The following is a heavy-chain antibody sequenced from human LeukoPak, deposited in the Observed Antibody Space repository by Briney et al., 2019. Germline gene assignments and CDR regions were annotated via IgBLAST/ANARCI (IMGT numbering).Heavy chain of an antibody. Sequence: PSETLSLTCTVSGGSISSSSYYWGWIRQPPGKGLEWIGSIYYSGSTYYNPSLKSRVTISVDTSKNQFSLKLSSVTAADTAVYYCASKAGYYYYMDVWGKGTTVTISS. CDR2: IYYSGST. D-gene: IGHD6-19*01. J-gene: IGHJ6*03. CDR1: GGSISSSSYY. CDR3: ASKAGYYYYMDV. V-gene: IGHV4-39*01.